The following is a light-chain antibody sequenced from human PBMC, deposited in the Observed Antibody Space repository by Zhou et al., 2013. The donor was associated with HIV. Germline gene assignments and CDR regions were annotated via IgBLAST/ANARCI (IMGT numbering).Light chain of an antibody. CDR3: QQRSNWPLT. CDR1: QSVSSY. J-gene: IGKJ4*01. Sequence: EIVLTQSPATLSLSPGERATLSCRASQSVSSYLAWYQQKPGQAPRLLIYDASNRATGIPARFSGSGSGTDFTLTISSLEPEDFAVYYCQQRSNWPLTFGGGTKVDDQT. CDR2: DAS. V-gene: IGKV3-11*01.